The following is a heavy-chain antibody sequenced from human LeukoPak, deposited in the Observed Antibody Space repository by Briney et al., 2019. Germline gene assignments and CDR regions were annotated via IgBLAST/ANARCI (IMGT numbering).Heavy chain of an antibody. J-gene: IGHJ4*02. Sequence: GGSLRLSCAASGFTFSSYGMHWVRQAPGKGLEWVAVISYDGSNKYYADSVKGRFTISRDNSKNTPYLQMNSLRAEDTAVYYCAKGWPATRYWGQGTLVTVSS. CDR1: GFTFSSYG. V-gene: IGHV3-30*18. CDR2: ISYDGSNK. D-gene: IGHD2-15*01. CDR3: AKGWPATRY.